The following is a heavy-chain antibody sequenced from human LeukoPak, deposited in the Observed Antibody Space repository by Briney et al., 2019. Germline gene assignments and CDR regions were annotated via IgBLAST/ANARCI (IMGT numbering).Heavy chain of an antibody. CDR1: GFTFSSYA. D-gene: IGHD3-10*01. J-gene: IGHJ4*02. CDR3: AKAAGGLLWFGEKRPYFDY. V-gene: IGHV3-23*01. Sequence: GGSLRLSCAASGFTFSSYAMTWVRQPPGKGLEWVSAISGSGGRPYYADSVKGRFTISRDNSKNTLYLQMNSLRAEDTAVYYCAKAAGGLLWFGEKRPYFDYWGQGTLVSVSS. CDR2: ISGSGGRP.